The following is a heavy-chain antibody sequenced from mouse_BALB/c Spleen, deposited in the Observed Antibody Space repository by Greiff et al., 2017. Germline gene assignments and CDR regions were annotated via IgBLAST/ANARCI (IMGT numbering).Heavy chain of an antibody. Sequence: QVQLQQPGAELVKPGASVKLSCKASGYTFTSYWMHWVKQRPGQGLEWIGEINPSNGRTNYNEKFKSKATLTVDKSSSTAYMQLSSLTSEDSAVYYCARDYGSRFAYWGQGTLVTVSA. CDR2: INPSNGRT. CDR1: GYTFTSYW. V-gene: IGHV1S81*02. D-gene: IGHD1-1*01. CDR3: ARDYGSRFAY. J-gene: IGHJ3*01.